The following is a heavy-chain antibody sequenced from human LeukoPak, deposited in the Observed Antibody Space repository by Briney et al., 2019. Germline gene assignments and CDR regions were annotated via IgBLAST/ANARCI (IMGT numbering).Heavy chain of an antibody. D-gene: IGHD3-22*01. J-gene: IGHJ3*02. CDR2: IYSGGST. V-gene: IGHV3-53*01. CDR1: GFTVSSNY. Sequence: QPGGSLRLSCAASGFTVSSNYMSWVRQAPGKGLEWVSVIYSGGSTYYADSVKGRFTISRDNSKDTLYLQMNSQRAEDTAVYYCARDGFSSGYPYDAFDIWGQGTMVTVSS. CDR3: ARDGFSSGYPYDAFDI.